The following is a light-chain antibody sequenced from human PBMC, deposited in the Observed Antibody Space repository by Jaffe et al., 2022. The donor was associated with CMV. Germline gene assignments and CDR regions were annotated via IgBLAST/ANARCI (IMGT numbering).Light chain of an antibody. CDR2: SNF. CDR1: NSNIEINP. J-gene: IGLJ2*01. Sequence: QSVLTQPPSASGTPGQRVTISCSGANSNIEINPVNWYQRVPGTAPRVLIYSNFRRPSGVPGRFSGSKSGTSASLAISGLQSEDEAEYYCATWDDSLNGVVFGGGTKVTVL. V-gene: IGLV1-44*01. CDR3: ATWDDSLNGVV.